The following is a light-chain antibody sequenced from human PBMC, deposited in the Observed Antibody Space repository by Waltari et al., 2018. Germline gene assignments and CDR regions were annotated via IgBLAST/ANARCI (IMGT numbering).Light chain of an antibody. CDR1: WSNIGAGYD. V-gene: IGLV1-40*01. CDR2: GVN. J-gene: IGLJ2*01. Sequence: QSVLTQPPSVSAAPGQRVTISCTGSWSNIGAGYDVHWYQQLPGKAPTPLVYGVNTRPPGVPDRFFGSKSGTSASLAIPGLQPEDEADYYCQSYDTKVGVVFGGGSKLTVL. CDR3: QSYDTKVGVV.